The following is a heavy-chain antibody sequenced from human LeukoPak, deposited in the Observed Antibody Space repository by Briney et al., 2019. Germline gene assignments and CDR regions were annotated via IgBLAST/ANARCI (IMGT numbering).Heavy chain of an antibody. Sequence: SETLSLTCTVSGGSISSGDYYWSWIRQPPGKGLEWIGEINHSGSTNYNPSLKSRVTISVDTSKNQFSLKLSSVTAADTAVYYCARGVRRYSGSYRNWFDPWGQGTLVTVSS. CDR1: GGSISSGDYY. D-gene: IGHD1-26*01. CDR3: ARGVRRYSGSYRNWFDP. CDR2: INHSGST. V-gene: IGHV4-34*01. J-gene: IGHJ5*02.